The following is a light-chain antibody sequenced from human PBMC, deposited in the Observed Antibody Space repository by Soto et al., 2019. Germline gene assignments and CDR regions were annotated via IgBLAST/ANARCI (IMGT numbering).Light chain of an antibody. J-gene: IGKJ1*01. Sequence: IQLTQSPSSLSASVGDRVTITCRSIQGVSSYLAWYQQKPGKAPKLLIYAASTLQSGVPSRFSGSGSGTDFTLTISSLQPEEFATYYCQQLNISPPRTFGQGTNVDIK. CDR3: QQLNISPPRT. CDR2: AAS. V-gene: IGKV1-9*01. CDR1: QGVSSY.